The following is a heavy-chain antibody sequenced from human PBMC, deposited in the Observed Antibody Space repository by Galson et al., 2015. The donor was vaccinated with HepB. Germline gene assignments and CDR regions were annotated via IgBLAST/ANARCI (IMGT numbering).Heavy chain of an antibody. D-gene: IGHD4-17*01. CDR1: GFTFTSSA. V-gene: IGHV1-58*02. CDR3: AAESARRLRADYYYMDV. J-gene: IGHJ6*03. Sequence: SVKVSCKASGFTFTSSAMQWVRQARGQRLEWIGWIVVGSGNTNYAQKFQERVTITRDMSTSTAYMELSSLRSEDTAVYYCAAESARRLRADYYYMDVWGKGTTVTVSS. CDR2: IVVGSGNT.